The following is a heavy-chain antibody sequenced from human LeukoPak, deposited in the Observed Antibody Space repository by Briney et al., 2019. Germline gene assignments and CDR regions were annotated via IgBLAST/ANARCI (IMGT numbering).Heavy chain of an antibody. CDR3: ARHETTVVTPFDY. CDR1: GGSFSSSSYY. CDR2: IYYSGST. V-gene: IGHV4-39*01. D-gene: IGHD4-23*01. J-gene: IGHJ4*02. Sequence: PSETLSLTCTVSGGSFSSSSYYWGWIRQPPGTGLEWIGSIYYSGSTYYNPSLKSRVTISVDTSKNQFSLKLSSVTAADTAVYYCARHETTVVTPFDYWGQGTLVTVSS.